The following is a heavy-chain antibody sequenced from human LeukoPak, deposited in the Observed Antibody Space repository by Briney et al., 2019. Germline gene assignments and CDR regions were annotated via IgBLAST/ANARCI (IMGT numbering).Heavy chain of an antibody. CDR2: INPKSGGT. Sequence: ASVKVSCKASGYSFTGYYLDWVRQAPGQGLEWMGWINPKSGGTNYAQKFPGRVTMTRDTPISTAYMELSSLRSDDTAIYYCARRVFSGWGYYFDYWGQGTLVTVSS. CDR3: ARRVFSGWGYYFDY. CDR1: GYSFTGYY. V-gene: IGHV1-2*02. J-gene: IGHJ4*02. D-gene: IGHD6-19*01.